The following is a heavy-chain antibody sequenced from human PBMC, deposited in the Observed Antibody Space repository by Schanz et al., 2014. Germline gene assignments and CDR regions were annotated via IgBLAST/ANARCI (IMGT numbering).Heavy chain of an antibody. CDR1: GGSIRTYF. D-gene: IGHD6-19*01. J-gene: IGHJ5*02. V-gene: IGHV4-59*08. CDR2: IYYSGST. Sequence: QVQLQESGPGLVKPSETLSLTCSVSGGSIRTYFWAWIRQPPGKGLEWIGFIYYSGSTNYNPSLKSGVTIPVDMSKNQFPLNLNSGTAADTGVYYCARQYSGWSRFDPWGQGIRVTVSS. CDR3: ARQYSGWSRFDP.